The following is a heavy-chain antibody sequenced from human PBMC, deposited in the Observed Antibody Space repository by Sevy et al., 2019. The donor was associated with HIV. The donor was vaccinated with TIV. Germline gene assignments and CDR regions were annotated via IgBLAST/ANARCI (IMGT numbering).Heavy chain of an antibody. Sequence: GGSLRLSCTASGFTFGDYAMSWFRQAPGKGLEWVGFIRSKAYGGTTEYAASVKGRFTISRDDSKSFAYLQMNSLKTEETAVYYCTRGYSYGYDAFDIWGQGTMVTVSS. CDR3: TRGYSYGYDAFDI. V-gene: IGHV3-49*03. D-gene: IGHD5-18*01. CDR2: IRSKAYGGTT. J-gene: IGHJ3*02. CDR1: GFTFGDYA.